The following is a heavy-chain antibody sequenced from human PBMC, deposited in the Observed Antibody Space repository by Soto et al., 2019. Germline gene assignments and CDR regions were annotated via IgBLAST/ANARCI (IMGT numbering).Heavy chain of an antibody. D-gene: IGHD1-26*01. J-gene: IGHJ3*02. V-gene: IGHV4-59*01. CDR1: GGSISSYY. Sequence: QVQLQESGLGLVKPSETLSLTCTVSGGSISSYYWSWIRQPPGKGLEWIGYIYYSGSTNYNPSLKSRVTISVDTSKNQFSLKLSSVTAADTAVYYCARDSIVGATMGAFDIWGQGTMVTVSS. CDR3: ARDSIVGATMGAFDI. CDR2: IYYSGST.